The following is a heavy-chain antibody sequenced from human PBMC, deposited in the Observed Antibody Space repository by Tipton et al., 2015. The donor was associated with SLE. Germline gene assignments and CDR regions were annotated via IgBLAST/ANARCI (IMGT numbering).Heavy chain of an antibody. CDR1: GGSISFDY. Sequence: LRLSCTVSGGSISFDYWSWIRQSAGRGLEWIGRIYSSGDRDYNPSLGSRVTMSIDASQNRVSLRLKSVSAADTAVYYCARGSDGEYVRYFDVWGPGTLVTVSS. CDR2: IYSSGDR. CDR3: ARGSDGEYVRYFDV. J-gene: IGHJ2*01. V-gene: IGHV4-4*07. D-gene: IGHD4-17*01.